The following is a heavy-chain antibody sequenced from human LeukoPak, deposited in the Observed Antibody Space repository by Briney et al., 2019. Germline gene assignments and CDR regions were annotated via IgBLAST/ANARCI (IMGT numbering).Heavy chain of an antibody. Sequence: GGSLRLSCAASGFTFDDYGMSWVRQAPGKGLAWVSRINSDGSSTSYADSVKGRFTISRDNAKNTLYLQMNSLRAEDTAVYYCHVLRFLEWSPTSDYWGQGTLVTVSS. V-gene: IGHV3-74*01. J-gene: IGHJ4*02. CDR1: GFTFDDYG. CDR2: INSDGSST. D-gene: IGHD3-3*01. CDR3: HVLRFLEWSPTSDY.